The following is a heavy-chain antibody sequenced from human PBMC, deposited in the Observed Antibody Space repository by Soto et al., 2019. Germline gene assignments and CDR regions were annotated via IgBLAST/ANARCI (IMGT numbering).Heavy chain of an antibody. V-gene: IGHV3-48*01. CDR3: ARVALAAGGPGS. CDR1: GFTFSSYS. J-gene: IGHJ4*02. D-gene: IGHD6-13*01. CDR2: ISSGSSTI. Sequence: EVQLVESGGGLVQPGGSLRLSCAASGFTFSSYSMNWVRQAPGKGLEWVSYISSGSSTIYYADSVKGRFTISRDNAKNSLYLQMSSLRAEDTAVYYCARVALAAGGPGSWGQGTLVTVSS.